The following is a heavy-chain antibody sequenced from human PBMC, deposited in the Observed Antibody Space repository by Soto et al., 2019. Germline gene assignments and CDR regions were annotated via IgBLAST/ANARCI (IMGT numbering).Heavy chain of an antibody. J-gene: IGHJ4*02. CDR2: ISATGGST. V-gene: IGHV3-23*01. Sequence: GGSLRLSCAASGFTSNNYAMNWVRQAPGKGLEWVATISATGGSTYYADSVKGRFTISRDNSKNTLYLQMNGLRVEDTVVYYCAKDRLAGNFDYWGQGTQVTVSS. CDR1: GFTSNNYA. CDR3: AKDRLAGNFDY.